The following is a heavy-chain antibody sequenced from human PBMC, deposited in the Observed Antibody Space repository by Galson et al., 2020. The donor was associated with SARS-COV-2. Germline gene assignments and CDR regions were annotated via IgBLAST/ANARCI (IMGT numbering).Heavy chain of an antibody. D-gene: IGHD3-3*01. CDR2: IYYTGIS. J-gene: IGHJ3*02. CDR3: AGAYYDFWSGTAKSAFDI. V-gene: IGHV4-59*08. CDR1: GGSISSYF. Sequence: SETLSLTCTVSGGSISSYFWSWIRQPPGKGLEWIGYIYYTGISRYNPSLKSRLTISVDTSKNQISLKLSSVTAADTAVYYCAGAYYDFWSGTAKSAFDIWCQGTMVTVSS.